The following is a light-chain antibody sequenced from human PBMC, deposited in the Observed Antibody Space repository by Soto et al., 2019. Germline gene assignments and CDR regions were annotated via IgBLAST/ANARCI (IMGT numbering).Light chain of an antibody. Sequence: QSVLTQPPSVSAAPGQTVTISCYGSSTNIGNNYVSWYQQFPGTAPKLLIYDTNKRPSGIPDRFSGSKSGTSATLGITGLQTGDEADYYCGTWVTSLRAEVFAGGTKLTVL. CDR1: STNIGNNY. V-gene: IGLV1-51*01. J-gene: IGLJ2*01. CDR2: DTN. CDR3: GTWVTSLRAEV.